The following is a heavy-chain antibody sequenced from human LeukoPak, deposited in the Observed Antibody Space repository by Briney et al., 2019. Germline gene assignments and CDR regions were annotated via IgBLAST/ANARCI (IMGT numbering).Heavy chain of an antibody. Sequence: GGSLRLSCAASGFTFSTYTIHWVRQAPGKELEWVAVISFDANNKYYADSVKGRLTISRDTSRNTLYLQMNSLRAEGTAVYYCAKYRRVYSSGWLDAFDIWGQGTMVTVSS. CDR1: GFTFSTYT. CDR3: AKYRRVYSSGWLDAFDI. CDR2: ISFDANNK. V-gene: IGHV3-30-3*02. J-gene: IGHJ3*02. D-gene: IGHD6-19*01.